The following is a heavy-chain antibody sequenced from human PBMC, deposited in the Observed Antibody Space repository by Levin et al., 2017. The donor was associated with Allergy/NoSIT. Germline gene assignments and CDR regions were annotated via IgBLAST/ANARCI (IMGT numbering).Heavy chain of an antibody. V-gene: IGHV6-1*01. CDR1: GDSVSSNSAT. Sequence: SQTLSLTCAISGDSVSSNSATWNWIRQSPSRGLEWLGRTYYRSKWYNDYALSVKSRISINPDTSKNQFSLQLNSVTPEDTAVYYCAREPLAVSGTSLWRDREYYYYGMDVWGQGTTVTVSS. J-gene: IGHJ6*02. D-gene: IGHD6-19*01. CDR2: TYYRSKWYN. CDR3: AREPLAVSGTSLWRDREYYYYGMDV.